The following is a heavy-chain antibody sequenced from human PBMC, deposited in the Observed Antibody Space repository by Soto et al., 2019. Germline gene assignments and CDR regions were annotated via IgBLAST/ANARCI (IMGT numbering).Heavy chain of an antibody. Sequence: SETLSLTCTVSGGSISSGDYYWNWIRQHPGKGLEWIGYIYYSGSTYYNPSLKSRVTISVDTSKNQFSLKLSSVTAADTAVYYCARGSNCISTSCPGEDYYYYYGMDVWGQGTTVTVSS. V-gene: IGHV4-30-4*08. CDR3: ARGSNCISTSCPGEDYYYYYGMDV. CDR2: IYYSGST. D-gene: IGHD2-2*01. J-gene: IGHJ6*02. CDR1: GGSISSGDYY.